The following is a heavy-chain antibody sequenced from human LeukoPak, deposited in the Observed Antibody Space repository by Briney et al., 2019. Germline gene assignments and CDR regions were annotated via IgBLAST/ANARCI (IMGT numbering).Heavy chain of an antibody. Sequence: SETLSLTCTVSGGPINSYYWSWIRQPPGKGLEWIGYIFYSGSTNYNPSLQSRVTISVDTSRNQFSLNLSSVTAADTAVYYCARGPTRQYFDSWGRGTLVTVSS. CDR3: ARGPTRQYFDS. D-gene: IGHD6-6*01. J-gene: IGHJ4*02. V-gene: IGHV4-59*01. CDR2: IFYSGST. CDR1: GGPINSYY.